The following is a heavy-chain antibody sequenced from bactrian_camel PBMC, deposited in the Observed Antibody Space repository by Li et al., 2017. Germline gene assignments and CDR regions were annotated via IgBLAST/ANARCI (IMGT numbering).Heavy chain of an antibody. Sequence: DVQLVESGGGWVQPGGSLRLSCAASGFIFRDHYMNWVRQAPGKGLEWVSNLYTDGITHYADSVKGRFTISSADAKNTVYLQMDSVKSEDSALYYCAAAGGGSDAHTTVVARTPGDFAYWGQGTQVTVS. J-gene: IGHJ6*01. D-gene: IGHD2*01. CDR1: GFIFRDHY. V-gene: IGHV3S10*01. CDR3: AAAGGGSDAHTTVVARTPGDFAY. CDR2: LYTDGIT.